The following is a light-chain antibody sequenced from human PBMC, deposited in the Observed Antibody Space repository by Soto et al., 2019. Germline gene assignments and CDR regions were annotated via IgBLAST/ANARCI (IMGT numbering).Light chain of an antibody. Sequence: EIVLTQSPATLSLSPGERATLSCRASQSVSSYLAWYQQKPGQAPRLLIYDASNRATGIPARFSGSGSGTDFPLTISSLEPEDFAVYYCKQRSTWLRFGQGTKVDIK. CDR3: KQRSTWLR. CDR1: QSVSSY. J-gene: IGKJ1*01. CDR2: DAS. V-gene: IGKV3-11*01.